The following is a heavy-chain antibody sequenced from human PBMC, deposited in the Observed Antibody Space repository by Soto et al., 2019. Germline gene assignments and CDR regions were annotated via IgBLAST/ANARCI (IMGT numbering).Heavy chain of an antibody. CDR1: GGSISGDY. V-gene: IGHV4-59*08. CDR2: IYYTGTT. CDR3: ARLGGYYQAFDS. D-gene: IGHD3-22*01. J-gene: IGHJ4*02. Sequence: QVQLQESGPGLVKPSETLSLTCTVSGGSISGDYWSWIRQSPGKGLEWIGYIYYTGTTKYNPSLKSRLTISVDPSKNQFSLKLSSVTAADTAVYYCARLGGYYQAFDSWGQGTLVTVAS.